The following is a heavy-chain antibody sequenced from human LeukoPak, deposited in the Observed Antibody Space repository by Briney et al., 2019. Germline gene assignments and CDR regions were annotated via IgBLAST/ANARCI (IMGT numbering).Heavy chain of an antibody. CDR1: GYTFTSYG. CDR2: ISAYNGNT. J-gene: IGHJ5*02. V-gene: IGHV1-18*01. CDR3: ARTYYVFWSGIRGDWFAP. D-gene: IGHD3-3*01. Sequence: ASVKVPCKASGYTFTSYGISWVRQAPGQGLEWMGWISAYNGNTNYAQKLQGRVTMTTDTSTSTAYMELRSLRSDDTAVYYCARTYYVFWSGIRGDWFAPWGQGPLVTVSS.